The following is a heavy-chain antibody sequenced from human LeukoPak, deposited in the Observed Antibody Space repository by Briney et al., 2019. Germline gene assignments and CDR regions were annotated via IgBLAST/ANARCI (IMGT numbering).Heavy chain of an antibody. CDR3: AKRRENGHYYFDY. J-gene: IGHJ4*02. Sequence: PGGSLRLSCAASGFTFSNYAMTWVRQAPGKGLEWVSILSGSGGATYYADSVKGRFTISRDNSENTLFLQMNSLRAEDTAVYYCAKRRENGHYYFDYWGQGTLVTVSS. V-gene: IGHV3-23*01. CDR2: LSGSGGAT. CDR1: GFTFSNYA.